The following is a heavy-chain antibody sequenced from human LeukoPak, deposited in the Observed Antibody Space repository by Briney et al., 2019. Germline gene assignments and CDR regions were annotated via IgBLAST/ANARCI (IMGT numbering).Heavy chain of an antibody. D-gene: IGHD3-3*01. CDR1: VGTFSSCA. CDR2: VIPFFGTA. J-gene: IGHJ6*03. Sequence: SSVKVSCKASVGTFSSCAISWVRQAPGQGLEWMGGVIPFFGTANYAQKFQGRGTITADESPSTAYMELSSLRSEDTAVYYCARAGRLGNDFWSGYHPMDVWGKGTTVTVSS. CDR3: ARAGRLGNDFWSGYHPMDV. V-gene: IGHV1-69*01.